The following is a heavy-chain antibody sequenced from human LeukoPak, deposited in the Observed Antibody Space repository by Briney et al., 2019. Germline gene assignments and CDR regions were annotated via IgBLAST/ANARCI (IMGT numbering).Heavy chain of an antibody. D-gene: IGHD3-22*01. CDR3: ARDAKITMREGDFDH. V-gene: IGHV1-2*02. CDR1: GYTFTAYF. Sequence: ASVKVSCKASGYTFTAYFVHWVRQAPGQGLEWMGWINPYSGGTNYAQKFQGRVTMTRDTSISTAYMELSRLRSGDTAVYYCARDAKITMREGDFDHWGQGTLVTVSS. CDR2: INPYSGGT. J-gene: IGHJ4*02.